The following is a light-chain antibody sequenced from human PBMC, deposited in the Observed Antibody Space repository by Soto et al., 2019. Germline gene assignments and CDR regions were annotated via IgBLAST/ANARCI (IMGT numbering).Light chain of an antibody. CDR3: SSYTSSSTLDWV. J-gene: IGLJ3*02. Sequence: QSALTQPASVSGSPGQSITISCTGTSSDVGGYNYVSWYQQHPGKAPKLMIYDVSNRPSGVSNRFSGSKSGNTASLTISGLQAEDEADYSCSSYTSSSTLDWVFGGGTEVTVL. CDR1: SSDVGGYNY. CDR2: DVS. V-gene: IGLV2-14*01.